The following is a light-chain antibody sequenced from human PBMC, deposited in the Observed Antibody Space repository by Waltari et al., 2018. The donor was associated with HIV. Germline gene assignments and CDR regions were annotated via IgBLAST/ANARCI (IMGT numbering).Light chain of an antibody. CDR2: DDS. V-gene: IGLV3-21*02. CDR1: NIGSKS. Sequence: SYVLTQLPSVSVAPGQTARITCGGNNIGSKSVHCYQQKPGQAPVLVVYDDSDRRSGIPERFSGSNSGNTATLTISRVEAADEADYYSQVWDSSSVHPYGFGTGAKVTVL. CDR3: QVWDSSSVHPYG. J-gene: IGLJ1*01.